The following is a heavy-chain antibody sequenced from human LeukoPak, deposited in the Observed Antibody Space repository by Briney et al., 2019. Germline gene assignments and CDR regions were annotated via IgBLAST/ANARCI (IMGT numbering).Heavy chain of an antibody. CDR2: INHSGST. V-gene: IGHV4-34*01. Sequence: SETLSLTCTVSGGSISSYYWSWIRQPPGKGLEWIGEINHSGSTNYNPSLKSRVTISVDTSKNQFSLKLSSVTAADTAVYYCARNIIYDSSGYPDHHSDHFDYWGQGTLVTVSS. J-gene: IGHJ4*02. D-gene: IGHD3-22*01. CDR3: ARNIIYDSSGYPDHHSDHFDY. CDR1: GGSISSYY.